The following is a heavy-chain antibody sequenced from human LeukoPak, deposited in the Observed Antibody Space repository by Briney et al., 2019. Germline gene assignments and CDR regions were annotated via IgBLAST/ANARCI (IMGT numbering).Heavy chain of an antibody. J-gene: IGHJ6*02. D-gene: IGHD1-7*01. V-gene: IGHV4-39*01. Sequence: SETLSLTCTVSGGSISSSSYYWGWIRQPPGKGLEWIGSIYYSGSTYYNPSLKSRVTISVDTSKNQFSLKLSSVIAADTAVYYCARVPSYNWNYVGHYGMDVWGQGTTVTVSS. CDR1: GGSISSSSYY. CDR3: ARVPSYNWNYVGHYGMDV. CDR2: IYYSGST.